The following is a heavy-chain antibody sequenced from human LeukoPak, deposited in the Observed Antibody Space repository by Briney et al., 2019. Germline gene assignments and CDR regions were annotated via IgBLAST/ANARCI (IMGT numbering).Heavy chain of an antibody. D-gene: IGHD3-10*01. CDR2: IRSTSDDI. V-gene: IGHV3-21*01. Sequence: EAGGPLRLSCAASGFTFNIYGMNWVRQAPGRGLEWVSSIRSTSDDIHYANSVKGRFTISRDNAKNSLYLQMNSLRAEDTAVYYCARDPGSGNSFFDYWGQGFLVTVSS. CDR3: ARDPGSGNSFFDY. CDR1: GFTFNIYG. J-gene: IGHJ4*02.